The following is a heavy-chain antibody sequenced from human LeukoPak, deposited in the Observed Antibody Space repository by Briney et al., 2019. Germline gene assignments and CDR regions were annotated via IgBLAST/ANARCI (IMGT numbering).Heavy chain of an antibody. J-gene: IGHJ4*02. D-gene: IGHD3-9*01. CDR1: GGSISSHY. CDR2: IYYSGST. CDR3: ARVRVEYDILTGYSPTTIDY. V-gene: IGHV4-59*11. Sequence: SETLSLTCTVSGGSISSHYWSWIRQPPGKGLEWIGYIYYSGSTNYNPSLTSRVTISVDTSKNQFSLKLSSVTAADTAVYYCARVRVEYDILTGYSPTTIDYWGQGTLVTVSS.